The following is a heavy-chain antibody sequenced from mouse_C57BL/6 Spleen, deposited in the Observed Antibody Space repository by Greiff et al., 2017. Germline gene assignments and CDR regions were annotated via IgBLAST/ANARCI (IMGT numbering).Heavy chain of an antibody. J-gene: IGHJ2*01. CDR2: INPSTGGT. D-gene: IGHD1-1*01. Sequence: VQLKQSGPELVKPGASVKISCKASGYSFTGYYLNWVKQSPETSLEWIGEINPSTGGTTYNQKFKAKATLTVDKSSSTAYMQLKSLTSEDSAVYYCATTGDYYFDYWGQGTTLTVSS. CDR3: ATTGDYYFDY. V-gene: IGHV1-42*01. CDR1: GYSFTGYY.